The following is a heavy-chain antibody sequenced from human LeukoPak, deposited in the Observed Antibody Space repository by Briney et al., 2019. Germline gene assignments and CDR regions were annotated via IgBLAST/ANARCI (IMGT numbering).Heavy chain of an antibody. Sequence: SVKVSCKASGGTFSTYTISWVRQAPGQGLEWMGRIIPILGIANYAQKFQGRVTITADKSTSTAYMELSSLRSEDTAVYYCARGPGCSGGSCYPYPFDYWGQGTLVTVSS. CDR2: IIPILGIA. CDR1: GGTFSTYT. CDR3: ARGPGCSGGSCYPYPFDY. D-gene: IGHD2-15*01. J-gene: IGHJ4*02. V-gene: IGHV1-69*02.